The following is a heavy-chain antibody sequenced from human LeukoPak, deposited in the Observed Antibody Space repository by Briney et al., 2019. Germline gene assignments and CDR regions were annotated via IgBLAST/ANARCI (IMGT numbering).Heavy chain of an antibody. CDR2: INHSGST. CDR1: GGSFSGFY. V-gene: IGHV4-34*01. D-gene: IGHD3-10*01. J-gene: IGHJ4*02. Sequence: SETLSLTCAVYGGSFSGFYWSWIRQPPGKGLEWIGEINHSGSTNYNPSLKSRVTISVDTSKNQFSLKLSSVTAADTAVYYCARRAYYYGSGSYRRYFDYWGQGTLVTVSS. CDR3: ARRAYYYGSGSYRRYFDY.